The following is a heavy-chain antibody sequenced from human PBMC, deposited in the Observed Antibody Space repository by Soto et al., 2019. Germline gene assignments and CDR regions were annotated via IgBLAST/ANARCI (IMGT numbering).Heavy chain of an antibody. CDR1: GGSFSGYY. V-gene: IGHV4-34*01. Sequence: SETLSLTCAVYGGSFSGYYWSWIRQPPGKGLEWIGEINHSGSTNYNPSLKSRVTISVDTSKNQFSLKLSSVTAADTAVYYCAGLPLDSSSTTFDYWGQGTLVTVSS. J-gene: IGHJ4*02. D-gene: IGHD3-22*01. CDR3: AGLPLDSSSTTFDY. CDR2: INHSGST.